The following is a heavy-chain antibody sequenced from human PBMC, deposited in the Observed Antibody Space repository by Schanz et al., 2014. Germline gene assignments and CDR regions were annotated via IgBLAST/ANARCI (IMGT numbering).Heavy chain of an antibody. CDR1: GGTFSSYT. Sequence: QLQLVQSGAEVKKPGSSVKVSCKLSGGTFSSYTISWMRQAPGQGLEWMGKIIPILGIANYAQKFQGRVTNTAYKSTSTAYMDLSSLRPEDTAVYYCARSNYYDNSDYYNSFDYWGQGTLVTVSS. J-gene: IGHJ4*02. CDR3: ARSNYYDNSDYYNSFDY. V-gene: IGHV1-69*02. D-gene: IGHD3-22*01. CDR2: IIPILGIA.